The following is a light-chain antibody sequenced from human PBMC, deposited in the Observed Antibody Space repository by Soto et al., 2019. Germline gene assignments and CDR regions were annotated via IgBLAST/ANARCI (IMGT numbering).Light chain of an antibody. Sequence: QSVLTQPASVSGSPGQSITISCTGTSSDVGGYNYVSWYQQHPGKAPKLMIYDVSKRPSGVSNRFSGSKSGNTASLTISGLQAEDEADYYCSSYTSSNTVVFGGGTKVTVL. CDR2: DVS. V-gene: IGLV2-14*01. CDR3: SSYTSSNTVV. CDR1: SSDVGGYNY. J-gene: IGLJ2*01.